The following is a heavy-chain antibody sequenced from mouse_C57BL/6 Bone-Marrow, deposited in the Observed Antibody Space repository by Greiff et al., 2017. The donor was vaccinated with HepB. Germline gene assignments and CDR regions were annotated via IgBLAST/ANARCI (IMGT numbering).Heavy chain of an antibody. CDR1: GFTFSSYG. Sequence: EVQVVESGGDLVKPGGSLKLSCAASGFTFSSYGMSWVRQTPDKRLEWVATISSGGSYTYYPDSVKGRFTISRDNAKNTLYLQMSSLKSEDTAMYYCAREEINDYDEGYWGQGTTLTVSS. J-gene: IGHJ2*01. CDR2: ISSGGSYT. V-gene: IGHV5-6*01. CDR3: AREEINDYDEGY. D-gene: IGHD2-4*01.